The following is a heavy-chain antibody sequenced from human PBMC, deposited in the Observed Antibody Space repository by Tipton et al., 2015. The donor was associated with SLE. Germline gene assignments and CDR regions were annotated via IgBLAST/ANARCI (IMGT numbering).Heavy chain of an antibody. Sequence: TLSLTCSVSDDSITNYYWSWIRQAPGKGLEWIGHIYYTGTTYYNPSLKSRLTLSVDTSKNQFSLKVRSVTAADTAVYYCARDPRGGDAFDIWGQGTMVTVSS. CDR2: IYYTGTT. CDR1: DDSITNYY. D-gene: IGHD3-10*01. CDR3: ARDPRGGDAFDI. J-gene: IGHJ3*02. V-gene: IGHV4-59*12.